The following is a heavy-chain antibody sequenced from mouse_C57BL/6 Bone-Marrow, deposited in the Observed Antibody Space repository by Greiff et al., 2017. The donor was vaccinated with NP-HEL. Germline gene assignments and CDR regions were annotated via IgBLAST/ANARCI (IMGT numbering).Heavy chain of an antibody. Sequence: VQLQQSGPELVKPGASVKISCKASGYAFSSSWMNWVKQRPGKGLEWIGRIYPGDGDTNYNGKFKGKATLTADKSSSTAYMQLSSLTSEDSAVYFCAMKGSFDYGGQGTTLTVSA. J-gene: IGHJ2*01. CDR2: IYPGDGDT. V-gene: IGHV1-82*01. CDR1: GYAFSSSW. CDR3: AMKGSFDY.